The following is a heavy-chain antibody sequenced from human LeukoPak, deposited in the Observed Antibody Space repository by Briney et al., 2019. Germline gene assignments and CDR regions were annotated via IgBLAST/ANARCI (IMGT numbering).Heavy chain of an antibody. CDR1: GGTFSSYA. CDR3: ARGAAAGTYNWFDP. Sequence: GASVKVSCTASGGTFSSYAISWVRQAPGQGLEWMGGIIPIFGTANYAQKFQGRVTITADESTSTAYMELSSLRSEDTAVYYCARGAAAGTYNWFDPWGQGTLVTVSS. CDR2: IIPIFGTA. D-gene: IGHD6-13*01. J-gene: IGHJ5*02. V-gene: IGHV1-69*01.